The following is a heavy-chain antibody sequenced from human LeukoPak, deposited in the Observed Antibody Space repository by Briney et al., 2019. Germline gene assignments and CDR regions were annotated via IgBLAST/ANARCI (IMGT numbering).Heavy chain of an antibody. CDR1: GYSISSGYY. J-gene: IGHJ5*02. D-gene: IGHD6-13*01. CDR2: IYHSGST. Sequence: PSETLSLTCTVSGYSISSGYYWGWIRQPPGKGLEWIGSIYHSGSTYYNPSLKGRVTISVDTSKNQFSLKLSSVTAADTAVYYCARYSSSPGWFDPWGQGTLVTVSS. V-gene: IGHV4-38-2*02. CDR3: ARYSSSPGWFDP.